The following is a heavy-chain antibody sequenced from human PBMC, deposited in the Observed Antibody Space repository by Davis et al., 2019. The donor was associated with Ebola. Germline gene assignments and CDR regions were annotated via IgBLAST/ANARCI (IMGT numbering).Heavy chain of an antibody. CDR3: ARASADRSDY. V-gene: IGHV3-21*01. J-gene: IGHJ4*02. Sequence: GESLKISCAASGFTFSSYSMNWVRQAPGKGLEWVSSISSSSSYIYYADSVKGRFTISRDNVKNSLYLQMNSLRDEDTAVYHCARASADRSDYWGQGTLVTVSS. CDR2: ISSSSSYI. CDR1: GFTFSSYS. D-gene: IGHD3-3*01.